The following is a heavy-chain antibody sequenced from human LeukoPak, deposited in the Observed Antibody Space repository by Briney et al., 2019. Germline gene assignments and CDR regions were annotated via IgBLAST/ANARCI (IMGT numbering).Heavy chain of an antibody. J-gene: IGHJ4*02. CDR3: ARDLGSSLDY. Sequence: GGSLRLSCAASGFTFSSYAMHWVRQAPGKGLEWVAVISYDGSSKYYADSVKGRFTISRDNSKNTLYLQMNSLRAEDTAVYYCARDLGSSLDYWGQGTLVTVSS. CDR1: GFTFSSYA. V-gene: IGHV3-30-3*01. D-gene: IGHD6-6*01. CDR2: ISYDGSSK.